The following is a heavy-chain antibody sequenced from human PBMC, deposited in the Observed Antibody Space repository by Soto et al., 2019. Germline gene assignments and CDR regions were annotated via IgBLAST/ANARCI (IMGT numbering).Heavy chain of an antibody. CDR3: AKDGIRGIHIHN. CDR1: GLPFSSYP. D-gene: IGHD1-1*01. J-gene: IGHJ4*02. Sequence: EVQLLESGGGLVQPGGSLRLSCAASGLPFSSYPMSWVRQAPGKGLQWVSSISVSAVTTYSADSVKGRFTISRDNSKNTRYLQMNSLRAEDTAVYYCAKDGIRGIHIHNRGQRTLVTVSS. V-gene: IGHV3-23*01. CDR2: ISVSAVTT.